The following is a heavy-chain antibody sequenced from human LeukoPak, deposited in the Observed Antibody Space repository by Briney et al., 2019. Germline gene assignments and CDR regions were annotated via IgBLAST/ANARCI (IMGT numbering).Heavy chain of an antibody. CDR3: ARGRLGSSSWYGAKYYYYGMDV. CDR2: IYYSGST. V-gene: IGHV4-59*01. D-gene: IGHD6-13*01. Sequence: PSETLSLTCTVSGGSISSYYWSWIRQPPGKGLEWIGYIYYSGSTNYNPSLKSRVTISVDTSKNQFSLKLSSVTAADTAVYYCARGRLGSSSWYGAKYYYYGMDVWGPGTTVTVSS. J-gene: IGHJ6*02. CDR1: GGSISSYY.